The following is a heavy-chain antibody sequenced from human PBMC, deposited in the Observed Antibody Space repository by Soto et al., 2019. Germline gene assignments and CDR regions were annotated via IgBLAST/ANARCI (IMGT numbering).Heavy chain of an antibody. Sequence: EVQLLESGGGLVQPGGSLRLSCAASGFTFSSYSMNWVRQAPGKGLAWVSYISSSSGAIYYEDSVKGRFTIPRDNAKNSPCMPVNSLSDEDPAVYDGAGGRGGDYCGQDAIFTVSS. CDR2: ISSSSGAI. D-gene: IGHD3-16*01. CDR1: GFTFSSYS. V-gene: IGHV3-48*02. J-gene: IGHJ4*02. CDR3: AGGRGGDY.